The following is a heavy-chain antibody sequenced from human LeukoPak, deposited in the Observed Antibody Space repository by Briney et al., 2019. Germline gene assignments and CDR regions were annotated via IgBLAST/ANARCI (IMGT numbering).Heavy chain of an antibody. V-gene: IGHV3-48*01. CDR2: ISSSSSTI. CDR3: ARRLPWFGELYYYYYMDV. J-gene: IGHJ6*03. CDR1: GFTFSSYS. Sequence: PGGSLRLSCAASGFTFSSYSMNWVRQAPGKGLEWISYISSSSSTIYYADSVKGRFTISRDNAKNSLYLQMNSLRAEDTAVYYCARRLPWFGELYYYYYMDVWGKGTTVTVSS. D-gene: IGHD3-10*01.